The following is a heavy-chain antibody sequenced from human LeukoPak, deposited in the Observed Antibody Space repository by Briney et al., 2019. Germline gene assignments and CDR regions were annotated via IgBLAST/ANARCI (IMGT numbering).Heavy chain of an antibody. CDR1: GFTFSSYS. Sequence: GGSLRLSCAASGFTFSSYSINWVRQAPGRGLEWVSHISASGIMKFYEDSVKGRFTVSRDNVNQSLHLQMNSLRPEDTAVYYCARCRGSGSYCLDHWGQGTLVTVSS. D-gene: IGHD3-10*01. V-gene: IGHV3-48*04. J-gene: IGHJ4*02. CDR3: ARCRGSGSYCLDH. CDR2: ISASGIMK.